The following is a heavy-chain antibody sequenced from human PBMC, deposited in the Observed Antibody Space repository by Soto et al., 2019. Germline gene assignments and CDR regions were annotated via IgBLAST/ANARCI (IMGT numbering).Heavy chain of an antibody. V-gene: IGHV1-2*02. CDR2: IGPNSGVT. J-gene: IGHJ4*02. Sequence: QVQLVQSGAEVKKPGASVKVSCKASGYTFTGHYMHWVRQAPGGGLEWMGWIGPNSGVTNYAQKFQGRVSMTRDTSISTVYMELTRLTSDDTAVYFCAREGDLVAAATDFWGQGTLVTVSS. CDR3: AREGDLVAAATDF. D-gene: IGHD2-15*01. CDR1: GYTFTGHY.